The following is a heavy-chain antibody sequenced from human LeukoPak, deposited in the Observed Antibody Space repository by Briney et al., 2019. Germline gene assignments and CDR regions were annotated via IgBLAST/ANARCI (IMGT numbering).Heavy chain of an antibody. CDR1: GVTFDSYA. CDR3: GTWAFYHSLDV. Sequence: GGSLRLSCAASGVTFDSYAMHWGRQGPPKGLELVSIMYKYCGATYYADSLKSRCTIIRDNSKKYLFLQMNRLLIEAAAVYYCGTWAFYHSLDVWGQGPTVPVSS. J-gene: IGHJ6*02. V-gene: IGHV3-43*02. D-gene: IGHD1-26*01. CDR2: MYKYCGAT.